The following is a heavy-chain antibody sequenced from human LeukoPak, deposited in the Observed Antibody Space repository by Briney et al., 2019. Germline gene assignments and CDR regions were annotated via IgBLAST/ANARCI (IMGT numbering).Heavy chain of an antibody. CDR3: ANQYSSGWFYFDY. V-gene: IGHV4-38-2*01. CDR2: IFHGGTT. J-gene: IGHJ4*02. CDR1: GNPISSGYY. Sequence: SETLSLTCAVSGNPISSGYYWGGIRQSPGKGLEGIGIIFHGGTTYYIQSLKGRFTISVDTSKNQFSLKLSSVTAADTAVYYCANQYSSGWFYFDYWGQGTLVTVSS. D-gene: IGHD6-19*01.